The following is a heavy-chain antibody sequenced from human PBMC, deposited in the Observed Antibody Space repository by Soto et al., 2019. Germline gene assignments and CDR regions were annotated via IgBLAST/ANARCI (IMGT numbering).Heavy chain of an antibody. J-gene: IGHJ5*01. CDR1: GDSISTVDYF. CDR3: ARGRYCLTGRCFPNWFDS. CDR2: IYKSATT. V-gene: IGHV4-30-4*01. D-gene: IGHD2-15*01. Sequence: PSETLSLTCSVSGDSISTVDYFWAWIRQPPGQALEYIGYIYKSATTYYNPSFEGRVAISLYTSKSHFSLNVTSVTAADTAVYFCARGRYCLTGRCFPNWFDSWGQGTLVTVSS.